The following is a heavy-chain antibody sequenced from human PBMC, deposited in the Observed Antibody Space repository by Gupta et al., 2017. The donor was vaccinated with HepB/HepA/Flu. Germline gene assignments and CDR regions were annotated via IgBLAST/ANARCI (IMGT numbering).Heavy chain of an antibody. CDR3: ARHIGIVGVTTCNY. V-gene: IGHV3-7*01. Sequence: EVQLVESGGGLVQPGGSLRLSCAAPGFTFSRYWMSWVRQAPGKGLEWVASISDDGSKTYYVDSVKGQFTISRDNAKNSLFLQMNSLRAEDTAVYYCARHIGIVGVTTCNYWGQGILVTVSS. CDR1: GFTFSRYW. D-gene: IGHD1-26*01. J-gene: IGHJ4*02. CDR2: ISDDGSKT.